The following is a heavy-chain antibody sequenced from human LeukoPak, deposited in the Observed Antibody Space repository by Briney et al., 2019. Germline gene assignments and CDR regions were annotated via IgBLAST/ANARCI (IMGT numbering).Heavy chain of an antibody. Sequence: PGGSLILSCAASGITFSSYSMNWVRQAPGKGLEWVSSISSSGRHVFYADSVKGRFTISRDNAKNSVYLQMNSLRAEDTAVYYCAREMATIQDLDYWGQGTLVTVSS. CDR1: GITFSSYS. CDR2: ISSSGRHV. V-gene: IGHV3-21*01. D-gene: IGHD5-24*01. J-gene: IGHJ4*02. CDR3: AREMATIQDLDY.